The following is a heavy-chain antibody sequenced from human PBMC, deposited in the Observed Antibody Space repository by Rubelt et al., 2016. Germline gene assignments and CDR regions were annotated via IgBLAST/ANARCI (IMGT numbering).Heavy chain of an antibody. CDR2: INEDGSRR. CDR1: GVTFSDYW. J-gene: IGHJ4*02. CDR3: ARERMFDH. V-gene: IGHV3-7*04. Sequence: EVQLVESGGGLVQPGGSLRISCVMSGVTFSDYWMSWVRQAPGKGLEWVANINEDGSRRYYVDSVKGRFTISRDNAKASVYLQMNNLGVEDTAVYYCARERMFDHWGQGALVSVSS.